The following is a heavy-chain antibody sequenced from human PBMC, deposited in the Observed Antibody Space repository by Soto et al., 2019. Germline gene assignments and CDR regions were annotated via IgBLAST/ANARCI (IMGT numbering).Heavy chain of an antibody. D-gene: IGHD3-22*01. CDR1: GFTFSYYV. Sequence: SLRLSCAASGFTFSYYVMHLVRQAPGKGLEWVAVSWSTGNNKFYGGSVKGQFTISRDNPTNTLYLQMNSLRAEDTAVYYCARDDDTGGHYTRFDYWGQGTLVTVSS. J-gene: IGHJ4*02. CDR2: SWSTGNNK. CDR3: ARDDDTGGHYTRFDY. V-gene: IGHV3-33*01.